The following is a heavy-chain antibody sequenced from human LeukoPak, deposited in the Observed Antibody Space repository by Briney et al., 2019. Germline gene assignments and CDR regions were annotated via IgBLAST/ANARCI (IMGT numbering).Heavy chain of an antibody. V-gene: IGHV3-20*04. D-gene: IGHD3-16*02. J-gene: IGHJ4*02. CDR3: ARDRGNNYDYVWGSYRPYYFDY. Sequence: GGSLRLSCAASGFTFDDYGMSWVRQAPGKGLEWVSGINWNGGSTGYADSVKGRFTISRDNAKNSLYLQMNSLRAEDTASYYCARDRGNNYDYVWGSYRPYYFDYWGQGTLVTVSS. CDR1: GFTFDDYG. CDR2: INWNGGST.